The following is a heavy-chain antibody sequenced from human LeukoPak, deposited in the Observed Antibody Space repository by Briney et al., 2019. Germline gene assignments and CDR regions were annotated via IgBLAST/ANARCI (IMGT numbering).Heavy chain of an antibody. CDR1: GGSISSGGYS. CDR2: IYYSGST. Sequence: PSETLSLTCTVSGGSISSGGYSWSWIRQHPGKGLEWIGYIYYSGSTYYNPSLKSRVTISVDTSKNQFSLKLSSVTAADTAVYYCARDHSGYYGSGEKWFDPWGQGTLVTVSS. CDR3: ARDHSGYYGSGEKWFDP. D-gene: IGHD3-10*01. J-gene: IGHJ5*02. V-gene: IGHV4-31*03.